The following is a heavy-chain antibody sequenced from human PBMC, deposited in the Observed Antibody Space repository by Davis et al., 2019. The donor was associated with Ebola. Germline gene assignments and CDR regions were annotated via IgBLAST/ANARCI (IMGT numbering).Heavy chain of an antibody. CDR1: GGSISSGDYY. V-gene: IGHV4-30-4*01. CDR3: ARGPTRYYFDN. CDR2: IYYSGST. Sequence: MPSETLSLTCTVSGGSISSGDYYWSWIRQPPGKGLEWIGYIYYSGSTYYNPSLKSRVTISVDASKKQFSLKLTSVTAADTAVYYCARGPTRYYFDNWGQGTLVTVSS. J-gene: IGHJ4*02.